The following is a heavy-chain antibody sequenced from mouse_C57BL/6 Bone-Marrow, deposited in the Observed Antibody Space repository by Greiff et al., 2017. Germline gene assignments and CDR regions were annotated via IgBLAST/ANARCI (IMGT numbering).Heavy chain of an antibody. Sequence: EVQVVESGGGLVKPGGSLKLSCAASGFTFSSYAMSWVRQTPEKRLEWVATISDGGSYTYYPDNVKGRFTISRDNAKNNLYLQMSHLKSEDTAMYYCARDRAYDYDEGFAYWGQGTLVTVSA. CDR3: ARDRAYDYDEGFAY. V-gene: IGHV5-4*01. D-gene: IGHD2-4*01. J-gene: IGHJ3*01. CDR1: GFTFSSYA. CDR2: ISDGGSYT.